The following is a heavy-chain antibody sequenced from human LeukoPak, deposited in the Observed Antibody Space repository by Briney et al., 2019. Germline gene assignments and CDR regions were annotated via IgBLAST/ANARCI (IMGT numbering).Heavy chain of an antibody. Sequence: GESLKISCKGSGYSFTKHWIGWVRQMPGKGLEWMGIIYPGDSDTKYSPSFQGQVTISADKSISTAYLQWSSLKASDTAMYYCVRLGKSGYDSWFDPWGQGTLVTVSS. CDR2: IYPGDSDT. J-gene: IGHJ5*02. CDR1: GYSFTKHW. D-gene: IGHD5-12*01. CDR3: VRLGKSGYDSWFDP. V-gene: IGHV5-51*01.